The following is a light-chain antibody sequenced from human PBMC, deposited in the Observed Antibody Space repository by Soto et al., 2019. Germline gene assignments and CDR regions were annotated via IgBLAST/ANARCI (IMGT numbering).Light chain of an antibody. J-gene: IGKJ4*01. V-gene: IGKV3-15*01. Sequence: EIVMTQSPATLSVSPGERATLSCRASQSVSTNLAWYQQKPGQAPWLLIYGASDRATGIPATFSGSGSGTEFTLTISSLQSEDFAIYYCQKYNNWPALTFGGGTKVEI. CDR1: QSVSTN. CDR3: QKYNNWPALT. CDR2: GAS.